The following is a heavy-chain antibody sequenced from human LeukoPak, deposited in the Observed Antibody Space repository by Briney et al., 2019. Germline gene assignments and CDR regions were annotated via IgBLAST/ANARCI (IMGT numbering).Heavy chain of an antibody. CDR3: ARVHKDYDFWSGYGPGWYFDL. J-gene: IGHJ2*01. V-gene: IGHV4-39*07. D-gene: IGHD3-3*01. Sequence: PSETLSLTCTVSGGSISSSSYYWGWIRQPPGKGLEWIGSIHYSGSTYYNPSLKSRVTISVDTSKNQFSLKLRSVTAADTAVYYCARVHKDYDFWSGYGPGWYFDLWGRGTLVTVSS. CDR2: IHYSGST. CDR1: GGSISSSSYY.